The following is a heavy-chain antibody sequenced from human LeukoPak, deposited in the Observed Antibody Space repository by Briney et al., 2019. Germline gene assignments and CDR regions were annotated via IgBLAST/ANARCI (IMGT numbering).Heavy chain of an antibody. D-gene: IGHD4-17*01. J-gene: IGHJ5*02. CDR3: ARGTVTTGDWFDP. Sequence: SETLSLTCDVSGGSIDSTNWWNWVRQPPGKGLEWIGEIHHDGRINYNPSLKSRVTLSVDKSKNQFSLRLNSVTAADTAVYYCARGTVTTGDWFDPWGQGTLVTVSS. V-gene: IGHV4/OR15-8*01. CDR1: GGSIDSTNW. CDR2: IHHDGRI.